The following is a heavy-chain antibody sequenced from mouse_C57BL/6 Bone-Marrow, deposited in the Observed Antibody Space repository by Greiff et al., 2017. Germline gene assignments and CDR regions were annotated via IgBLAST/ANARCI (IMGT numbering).Heavy chain of an antibody. J-gene: IGHJ2*01. CDR3: AREGIVYYFDY. CDR2: ISDGGSYT. Sequence: EVQGVESGGGLVKPGGSLKLSCAASGFTFSSYAMSWVRQTPGKSLEWVATISDGGSYTYYPDNVKGRFTNATDNDKNNLYLQKSHLRSEDTAMYYFAREGIVYYFDYWGQGTTLTVSS. V-gene: IGHV5-4*01. D-gene: IGHD2-12*01. CDR1: GFTFSSYA.